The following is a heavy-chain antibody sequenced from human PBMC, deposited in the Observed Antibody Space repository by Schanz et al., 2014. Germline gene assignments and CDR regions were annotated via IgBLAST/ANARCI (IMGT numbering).Heavy chain of an antibody. CDR2: IKEDGSVK. Sequence: EVQLAESGGGLVQPGGSLRLSCAASTFPFSSDWMSWVRQAPGPGLEWVANIKEDGSVKDYVDSVKGRFTISRDNAKNALYLQMTSLRAEDTAVDYCAKDGPGGSGSYSADGGMDVWGQGTTVTVSS. CDR1: TFPFSSDW. J-gene: IGHJ6*02. CDR3: AKDGPGGSGSYSADGGMDV. V-gene: IGHV3-7*01. D-gene: IGHD3-10*01.